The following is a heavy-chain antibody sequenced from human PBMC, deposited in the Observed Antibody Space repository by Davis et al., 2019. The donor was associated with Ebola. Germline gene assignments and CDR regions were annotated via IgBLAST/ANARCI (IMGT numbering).Heavy chain of an antibody. CDR1: GGSISSYY. D-gene: IGHD6-6*01. CDR3: ARGRAARRGYFQH. Sequence: SETLSLTCTVSGGSISSYYWGWIRQPPGKGLEWIGSIYYSGSTNYNPSLKSRVTISVDTSKNQFSLILSSVTAADTAVYYCARGRAARRGYFQHWGQGTLVTVSS. J-gene: IGHJ1*01. CDR2: IYYSGST. V-gene: IGHV4-39*07.